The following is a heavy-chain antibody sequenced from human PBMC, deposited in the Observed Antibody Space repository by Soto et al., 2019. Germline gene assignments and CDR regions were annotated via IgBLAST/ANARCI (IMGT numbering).Heavy chain of an antibody. D-gene: IGHD3-3*01. Sequence: GGSLRLSCAASGFIFSSYGMHWGRQAPGKGLEWVAVISYDGSNKYYADSVKGRFTISRDNSKNTLYLQMNSLRAEDTAVYYCAKEVWSGPMDVWGQGTTVTVS. CDR2: ISYDGSNK. CDR3: AKEVWSGPMDV. J-gene: IGHJ6*02. V-gene: IGHV3-30*18. CDR1: GFIFSSYG.